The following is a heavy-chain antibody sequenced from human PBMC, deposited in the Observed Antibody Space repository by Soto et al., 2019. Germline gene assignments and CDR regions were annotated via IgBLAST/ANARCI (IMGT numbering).Heavy chain of an antibody. CDR1: GYTFTSYG. V-gene: IGHV1-18*04. Sequence: APVKVSCKASGYTFTSYGISWVRQAPGQGLEWMGWISAYNGSTNYAQKLQGRVTMTTGTSTSTAYMELRSLRSDDTAVYYCARDAVGYSGNWFDPWGQGTLVTVSS. CDR3: ARDAVGYSGNWFDP. CDR2: ISAYNGST. D-gene: IGHD1-26*01. J-gene: IGHJ5*02.